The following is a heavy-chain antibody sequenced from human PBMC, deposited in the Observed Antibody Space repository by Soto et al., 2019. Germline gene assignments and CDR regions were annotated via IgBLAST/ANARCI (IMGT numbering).Heavy chain of an antibody. CDR1: GGSISSGDYC. Sequence: NPSETLSLTCTVSGGSISSGDYCWSWIRQPPGKGLEWIGYIYYSGSTYYNPSLKSRVTISVDTSKNQFSLKLSSVTAADTAVYYCARAGGLVVVAANDAFDIWGQGTMVTVSS. J-gene: IGHJ3*02. D-gene: IGHD2-15*01. V-gene: IGHV4-30-4*01. CDR2: IYYSGST. CDR3: ARAGGLVVVAANDAFDI.